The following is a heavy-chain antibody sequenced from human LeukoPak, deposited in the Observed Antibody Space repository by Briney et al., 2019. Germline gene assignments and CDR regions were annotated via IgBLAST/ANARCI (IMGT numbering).Heavy chain of an antibody. Sequence: AASVKVSCKASGYTFTSYYMHWVRQAPGQGLEWMGIINPSGGSTSYAQKFQGRVTMTRDTSTSTVYMELSSLRSEDTAVYYCARDPKYHYDFWSGYFANYNWFDPWGQGTLVTVSS. D-gene: IGHD3-3*01. V-gene: IGHV1-46*01. CDR2: INPSGGST. CDR3: ARDPKYHYDFWSGYFANYNWFDP. J-gene: IGHJ5*02. CDR1: GYTFTSYY.